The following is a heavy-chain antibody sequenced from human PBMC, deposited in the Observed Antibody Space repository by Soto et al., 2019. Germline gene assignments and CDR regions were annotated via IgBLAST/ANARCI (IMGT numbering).Heavy chain of an antibody. CDR3: AGGAGSNNPFDY. V-gene: IGHV3-74*01. J-gene: IGHJ4*02. CDR2: VNSDGSTT. D-gene: IGHD2-2*01. Sequence: EVQMVESGGGLVQPGGSLRLSCAASGFTFSSFCLHWVRQVSGKGLVWVSRVNSDGSTTAYADSVKGRFTVSRANAKNTLDLQMDHLRAEDTAVYYCAGGAGSNNPFDYWGQGTLVNVSS. CDR1: GFTFSSFC.